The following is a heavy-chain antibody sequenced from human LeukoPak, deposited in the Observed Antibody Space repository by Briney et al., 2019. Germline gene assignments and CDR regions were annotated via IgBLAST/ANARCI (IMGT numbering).Heavy chain of an antibody. D-gene: IGHD3-22*01. V-gene: IGHV4-59*08. CDR2: IYYSGST. CDR3: AGLDDSSGYYSDY. Sequence: PSETLSLTCTVSGGSISSYYWSWIRQPPGKGLEWIGYIYYSGSTNYNPSLKSRVTISVDTSKNQFSLKLSSVTAADTAVYYCAGLDDSSGYYSDYWGQGTLVTVSS. J-gene: IGHJ4*02. CDR1: GGSISSYY.